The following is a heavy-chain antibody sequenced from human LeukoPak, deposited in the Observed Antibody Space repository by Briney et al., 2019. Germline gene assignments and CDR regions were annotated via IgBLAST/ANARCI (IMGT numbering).Heavy chain of an antibody. CDR2: ISDSGGST. CDR3: AKGGGYDYGYVNY. Sequence: GGSLRLSCAASGFTFSNAWMTWVRQAPGKGLEWVSVISDSGGSTYYADSVKGRFTISRDNSKNTLSLQMNSLRAEDTAVYYCAKGGGYDYGYVNYWGQGTLVTVSS. D-gene: IGHD5-18*01. V-gene: IGHV3-23*01. CDR1: GFTFSNAW. J-gene: IGHJ4*02.